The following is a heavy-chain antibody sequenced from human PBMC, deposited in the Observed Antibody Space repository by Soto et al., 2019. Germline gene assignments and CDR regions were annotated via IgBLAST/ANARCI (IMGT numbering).Heavy chain of an antibody. V-gene: IGHV3-30*14. D-gene: IGHD3-3*01. Sequence: GGSLRLSCAASGFIFRTYAMFCGRQAPGKWLEWMALISFDGSNQYYADSVKGRFTISRDNSKNTLYLQMDSLRPEDTAVYYCARDGGVAGLGLLNWFDPWGQGTLVTVSS. CDR3: ARDGGVAGLGLLNWFDP. J-gene: IGHJ5*02. CDR2: ISFDGSNQ. CDR1: GFIFRTYA.